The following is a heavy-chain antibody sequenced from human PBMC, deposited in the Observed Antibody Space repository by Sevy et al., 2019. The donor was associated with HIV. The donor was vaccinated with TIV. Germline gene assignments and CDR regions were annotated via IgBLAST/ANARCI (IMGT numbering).Heavy chain of an antibody. CDR2: ISYDGSNK. Sequence: GGSLRLSCAASKFIFSSYAMHWVRQAPGKGLEWVALISYDGSNKYYADSVKGRFTISRDISKNTLYLQMNSLRAEDTAVYYCARDLVGAYDSGGYGYFDYWGQGTLVTVSS. V-gene: IGHV3-30*04. J-gene: IGHJ4*02. CDR3: ARDLVGAYDSGGYGYFDY. D-gene: IGHD3-22*01. CDR1: KFIFSSYA.